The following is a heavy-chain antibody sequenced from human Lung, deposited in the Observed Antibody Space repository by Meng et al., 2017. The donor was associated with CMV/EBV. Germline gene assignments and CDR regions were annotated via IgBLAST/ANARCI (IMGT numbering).Heavy chain of an antibody. CDR2: INPSGGST. CDR3: ARLDYYDSSPLGDYFDY. CDR1: GYTFTSYY. J-gene: IGHJ4*02. V-gene: IGHV1-46*01. Sequence: ASVKVSCKASGYTFTSYYMHWVRQAPGQGLEWMGIINPSGGSTSYAQKFQGRVTMTRDTSTSTVYMELSSLRSEDTAVYYCARLDYYDSSPLGDYFDYWGQGTLVTVSS. D-gene: IGHD3-22*01.